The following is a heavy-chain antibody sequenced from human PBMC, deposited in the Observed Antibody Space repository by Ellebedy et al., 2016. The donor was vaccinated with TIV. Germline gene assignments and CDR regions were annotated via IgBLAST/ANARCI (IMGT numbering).Heavy chain of an antibody. D-gene: IGHD3-16*01. Sequence: GGSLRLSXAASGFTFADYSVSWIRQAPGKGLEWVSHITPVSRSEFFAASMKGRFTVSRDDAKNSVFLQMNSLRAEDTAVYFCAGGPDDASSFFFDIWGRGTLVTVSS. J-gene: IGHJ4*02. V-gene: IGHV3-11*01. CDR2: ITPVSRSE. CDR1: GFTFADYS. CDR3: AGGPDDASSFFFDI.